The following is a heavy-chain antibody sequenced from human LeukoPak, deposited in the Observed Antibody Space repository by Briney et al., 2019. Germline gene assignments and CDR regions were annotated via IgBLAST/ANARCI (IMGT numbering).Heavy chain of an antibody. CDR3: ARDRGGGHMDV. CDR2: IDTTGDT. D-gene: IGHD2-15*01. Sequence: GGSLRLSCAASGFTFSTYDMHWVRQAPGKGLEWVSAIDTTGDTYYSGSVKGRFTISRENAKNSLYLQMNSLRAGDTAVCYCARDRGGGHMDVWGKGTTVTVSS. J-gene: IGHJ6*03. CDR1: GFTFSTYD. V-gene: IGHV3-13*01.